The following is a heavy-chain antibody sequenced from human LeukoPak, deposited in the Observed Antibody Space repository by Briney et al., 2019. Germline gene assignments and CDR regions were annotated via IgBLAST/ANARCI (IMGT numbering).Heavy chain of an antibody. CDR3: TRGPTQQWLYYGMDV. CDR1: GFTFGDHA. CDR2: IRSKGYGCTT. V-gene: IGHV3-49*04. J-gene: IGHJ6*01. Sequence: GVSLRLSCTAYGFTFGDHAMSWVPQAPGKGLEWVGFIRSKGYGCTTEYAASVKGRFTISRDDSRGIAYLQMTSLKIDDTAVYYCTRGPTQQWLYYGMDVWGEGTTV. D-gene: IGHD5-18*01.